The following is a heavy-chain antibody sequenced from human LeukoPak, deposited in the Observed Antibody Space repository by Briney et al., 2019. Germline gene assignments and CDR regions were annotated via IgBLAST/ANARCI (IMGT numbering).Heavy chain of an antibody. CDR1: GYTLTELS. D-gene: IGHD4-17*01. V-gene: IGHV1-24*01. CDR3: ATDPTTVTTLGYY. CDR2: FDPEDGET. J-gene: IGHJ4*02. Sequence: ASVKVSCKVSGYTLTELSMHWVRQAPGKGLEWMGGFDPEDGETIYAQKFQGRATMTEDTSTDTAYMELSSLRSEDTAVYYCATDPTTVTTLGYYWGQGTLVTVSS.